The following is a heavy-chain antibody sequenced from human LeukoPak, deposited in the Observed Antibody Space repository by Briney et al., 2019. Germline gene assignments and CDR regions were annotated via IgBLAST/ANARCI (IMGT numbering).Heavy chain of an antibody. CDR1: GFAVSSNY. CDR3: AKNWYGPARLDY. J-gene: IGHJ4*02. Sequence: GGSLRLSCAASGFAVSSNYMSWVRQAPGEGLEWVSVIYSDGVTYYADSVKGRFSISRDNSKNTLYLQMNSLRAEDTAVYYCAKNWYGPARLDYWGQGTLVTVSS. V-gene: IGHV3-53*01. D-gene: IGHD3-10*01. CDR2: IYSDGVT.